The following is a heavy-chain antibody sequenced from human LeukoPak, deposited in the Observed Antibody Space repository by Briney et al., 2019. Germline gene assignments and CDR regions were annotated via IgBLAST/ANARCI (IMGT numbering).Heavy chain of an antibody. Sequence: GESLKISCKGSGYSFTSYWVAWVRQMPGKGLEWMGIIYPRDSDTRYSPSFQGQVTISADKSISTAYLQWSSLKASDTAIYYCARRSPSAEYFQHWGQGTLVTVSS. CDR3: ARRSPSAEYFQH. J-gene: IGHJ1*01. CDR1: GYSFTSYW. V-gene: IGHV5-51*01. CDR2: IYPRDSDT.